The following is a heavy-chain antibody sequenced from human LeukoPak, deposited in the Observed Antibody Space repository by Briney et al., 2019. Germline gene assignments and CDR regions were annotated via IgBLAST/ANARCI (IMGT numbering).Heavy chain of an antibody. CDR2: VWDAGSNT. D-gene: IGHD6-13*01. CDR1: GFTFSNYS. CDR3: TRAPIGAAGPFDF. V-gene: IGHV3-33*01. Sequence: PGRSLRLSCAASGFTFSNYSMHWVRQAPGKGLEWVAAVWDAGSNTHYADSVKGRVTISRDNSKNTVYLHMNILRAEDTAVYYCTRAPIGAAGPFDFWGQGTLVTVSS. J-gene: IGHJ4*02.